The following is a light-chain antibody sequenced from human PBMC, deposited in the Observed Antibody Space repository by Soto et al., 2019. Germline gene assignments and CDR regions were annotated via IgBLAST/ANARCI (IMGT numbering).Light chain of an antibody. CDR1: QNISTTD. V-gene: IGKV3-20*01. Sequence: IVLTQSPGTLSLSPGERATLSCRASQNISTTDLTWYQQKPGQAPRVLIYGTSTRAPGIPDRFSGSGSGTDFTLPITRLEPEDFAVYYCQHYGTSPKWTFGPGTKVDIK. CDR3: QHYGTSPKWT. J-gene: IGKJ1*01. CDR2: GTS.